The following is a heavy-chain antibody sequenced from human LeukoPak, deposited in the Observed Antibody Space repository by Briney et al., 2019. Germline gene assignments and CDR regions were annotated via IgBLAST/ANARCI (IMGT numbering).Heavy chain of an antibody. D-gene: IGHD2-15*01. CDR3: ARDLSLGCSGGSCGGYFDY. J-gene: IGHJ4*02. CDR1: GFTFSSYS. V-gene: IGHV3-21*01. CDR2: ISSSSSYI. Sequence: GGSLRLSCAASGFTFSSYSMNWVRQAPGKGLEWVSSISSSSSYICYADSVKGRFTISRDNAKNSLYLQMNSLRAEDTAVYYCARDLSLGCSGGSCGGYFDYWGQGTLVTVSS.